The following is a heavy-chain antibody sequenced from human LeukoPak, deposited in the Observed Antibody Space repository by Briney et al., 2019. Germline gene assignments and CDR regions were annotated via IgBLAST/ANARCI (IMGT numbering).Heavy chain of an antibody. D-gene: IGHD6-19*01. CDR3: ARRSRIAVAGSFDP. V-gene: IGHV4-34*01. Sequence: SETLSLTCALSGGSITDYFYNWVRQPPGKGLEWIGEINHTGSSTYNPSLKSRVIISVDTSKNQFSLKLSSVTAADTAVYYCARRSRIAVAGSFDPWGQGTLVTVSS. CDR2: INHTGSS. CDR1: GGSITDYF. J-gene: IGHJ5*02.